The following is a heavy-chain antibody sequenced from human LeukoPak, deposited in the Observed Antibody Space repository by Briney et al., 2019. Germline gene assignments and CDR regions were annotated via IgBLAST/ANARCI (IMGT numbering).Heavy chain of an antibody. V-gene: IGHV4-61*01. D-gene: IGHD5-24*01. CDR2: IYYSGST. CDR3: ARGRDGYNYNY. J-gene: IGHJ4*02. CDR1: GGSVSSGSYY. Sequence: SETLSLTCTVSGGSVSSGSYYWSWIRQPPGKGLEWIGYIYYSGSTNYNPSLKSRVTISVDTSKNQFSPKLSSVTAADTAVYYCARGRDGYNYNYWGQGTLVTVSS.